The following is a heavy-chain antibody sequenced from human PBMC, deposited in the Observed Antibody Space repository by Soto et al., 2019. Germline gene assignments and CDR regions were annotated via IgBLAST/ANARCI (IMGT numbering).Heavy chain of an antibody. V-gene: IGHV4-39*01. CDR2: IFYSGST. CDR3: ARQPTTADIDLGLDP. J-gene: IGHJ5*02. Sequence: QLQLQESGPGLVKASETLSLTCNVSGGSISSSRSYWAWIRQPPGKGLEWIANIFYSGSTYYNPSLASRVTASVVTSKNQYSLKLSSVTAADTAVYYWARQPTTADIDLGLDPGGQGTRVTVSS. D-gene: IGHD2-2*01. CDR1: GGSISSSRSY.